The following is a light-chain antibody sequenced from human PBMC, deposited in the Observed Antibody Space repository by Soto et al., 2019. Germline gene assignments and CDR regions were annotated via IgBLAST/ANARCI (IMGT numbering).Light chain of an antibody. J-gene: IGLJ1*01. CDR2: DVS. V-gene: IGLV2-11*01. CDR3: CSDAGSYV. CDR1: SSDVGGYNY. Sequence: QSALTQPRSVSGSPGQSVTISCTGTSSDVGGYNYVSWYQQHPGKAPKLMIYDVSKRPSGVPDRFSGSKSGNTASLTISGLQAEDEADYYCCSDAGSYVFGTGTKXTV.